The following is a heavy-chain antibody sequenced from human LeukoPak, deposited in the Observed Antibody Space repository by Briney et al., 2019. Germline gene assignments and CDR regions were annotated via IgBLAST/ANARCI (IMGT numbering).Heavy chain of an antibody. CDR2: INHSGST. J-gene: IGHJ4*02. CDR3: AITSGWSQRFDY. V-gene: IGHV4-34*01. CDR1: GGSFSGYY. D-gene: IGHD2-15*01. Sequence: SETLSLTCAVYGGSFSGYYWSWIRQPPGKGLEWIGEINHSGSTNYNPSLKSRVTISVDTSKNQFSLKLSSVTAADTAVYYCAITSGWSQRFDYWGQGTLVTVSS.